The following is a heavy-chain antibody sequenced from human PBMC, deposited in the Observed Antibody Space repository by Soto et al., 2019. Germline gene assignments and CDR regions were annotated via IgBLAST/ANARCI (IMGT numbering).Heavy chain of an antibody. V-gene: IGHV3-23*01. CDR2: ISGSGGTT. CDR3: ALRYCSRTTCPPLNSYLYMDV. CDR1: GFTFSNYA. D-gene: IGHD2-2*01. Sequence: GGSLRLSCAASGFTFSNYAMAWVRQAPGKGLEWVSGISGSGGTTFYAGSVKGRFAISRDNSKNTLYLRMPSLTAEDTAVYFCALRYCSRTTCPPLNSYLYMDVWGKGTTVTVSS. J-gene: IGHJ6*03.